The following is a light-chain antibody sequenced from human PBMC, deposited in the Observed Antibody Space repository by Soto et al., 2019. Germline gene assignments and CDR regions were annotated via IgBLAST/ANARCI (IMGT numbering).Light chain of an antibody. Sequence: EIVLTQSPGTLSLSPGERATLSCRASHTISSSYLAWYQQKPGQAPRLLMYGISRRATGIPDRFSGSGSGTDFTLTITRLQSEDFAVYYCQHYVTSSITFGQGTRLEIK. CDR2: GIS. J-gene: IGKJ5*01. CDR1: HTISSSY. V-gene: IGKV3-20*01. CDR3: QHYVTSSIT.